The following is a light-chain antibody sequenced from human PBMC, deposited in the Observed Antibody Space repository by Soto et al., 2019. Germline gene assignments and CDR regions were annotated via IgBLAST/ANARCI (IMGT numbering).Light chain of an antibody. Sequence: EIVLTQSPGTLSLSPGESATLACRAIQSVSSNYLAWYQRKPGQGPRLLIYGSTSMPTGIPDRFSGSGSGTDFTLTISRLETEDFAVYYCQQYGASPPPFGGGTKVEIK. CDR2: GST. CDR1: QSVSSNY. V-gene: IGKV3-20*01. J-gene: IGKJ4*01. CDR3: QQYGASPPP.